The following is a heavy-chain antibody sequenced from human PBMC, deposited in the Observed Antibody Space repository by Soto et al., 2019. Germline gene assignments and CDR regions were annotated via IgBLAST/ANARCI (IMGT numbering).Heavy chain of an antibody. J-gene: IGHJ2*01. CDR3: TRDVSSRYFDL. CDR2: IWYDGSNK. Sequence: VQLVESGGGVVQPGRSLRLSCAASGFTFRNYGMHWVRQAPGKGLEWVAVIWYDGSNKYYADSVNGRFTISRDNSKNTLHLQMNSLGAEDTAVYYCTRDVSSRYFDLWGRGSLVTVSS. CDR1: GFTFRNYG. V-gene: IGHV3-33*01.